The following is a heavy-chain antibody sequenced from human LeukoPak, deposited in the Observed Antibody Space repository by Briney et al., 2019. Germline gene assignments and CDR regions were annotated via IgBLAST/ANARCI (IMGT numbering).Heavy chain of an antibody. CDR2: IYYSGST. CDR1: GGSISSYY. V-gene: IGHV4-59*01. J-gene: IGHJ4*02. D-gene: IGHD5-18*01. CDR3: ARGLGYSYGPYYFDY. Sequence: PSETLSLTCSVSGGSISSYYWSWIRQPPGKGLEWIGYIYYSGSTNYNPSLKSRVTISVDTSKNQFSLKLSSVTAADTAVYYCARGLGYSYGPYYFDYWGQGTLVTVSS.